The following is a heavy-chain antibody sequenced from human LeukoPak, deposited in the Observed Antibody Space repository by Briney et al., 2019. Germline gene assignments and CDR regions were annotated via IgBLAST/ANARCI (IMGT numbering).Heavy chain of an antibody. V-gene: IGHV3-23*01. CDR3: AEDHVLIPMAGTDDAFDI. Sequence: GGSLSLSCAASGFTFSSYAMSWVRQAPGKGLEWVSGISGSGGRTYYADSVKGRFTISRDNSKNTLYLQMNSLRAEDTAVYYCAEDHVLIPMAGTDDAFDIWGQGTMVTVSS. CDR1: GFTFSSYA. CDR2: ISGSGGRT. D-gene: IGHD6-19*01. J-gene: IGHJ3*02.